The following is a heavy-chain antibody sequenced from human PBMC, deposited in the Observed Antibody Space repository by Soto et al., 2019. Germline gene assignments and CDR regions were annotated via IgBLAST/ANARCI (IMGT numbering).Heavy chain of an antibody. CDR1: GGSISSSTYY. J-gene: IGHJ4*02. CDR3: ARLVGATTEPPRDDFDY. D-gene: IGHD1-26*01. V-gene: IGHV4-39*01. Sequence: SETLSLTCTVSGGSISSSTYYWGWIRQPPGKGLEWIGSMYYSGSTHYNPSLKSRATISVDTSKNQFSLKLRSVTAADTAVYHCARLVGATTEPPRDDFDYWGQATLLTVS. CDR2: MYYSGST.